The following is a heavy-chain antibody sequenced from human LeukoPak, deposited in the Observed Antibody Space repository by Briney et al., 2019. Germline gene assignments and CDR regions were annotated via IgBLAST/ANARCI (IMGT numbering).Heavy chain of an antibody. J-gene: IGHJ4*02. D-gene: IGHD1-26*01. V-gene: IGHV4-4*07. CDR3: AGGQWELSSPFFDY. CDR2: IYTSGST. CDR1: GGSISSYY. Sequence: PSETLSLTCTVSGGSISSYYWSWIRQPAGKGLEWIGRIYTSGSTNYNPSLKSRVTMSVDTSKNQFSLKLSSVTAADTAVYYCAGGQWELSSPFFDYWGQGTLVTVSS.